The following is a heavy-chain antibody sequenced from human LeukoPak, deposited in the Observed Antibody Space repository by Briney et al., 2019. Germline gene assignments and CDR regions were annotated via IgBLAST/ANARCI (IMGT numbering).Heavy chain of an antibody. Sequence: PGGSLRLSCAASGFTFSSYEMNWVRQAPGKGLEWVSYTSSSGSTIHYADSVKGRFTMSRDNAKNSLYLQMNSLRAEDTAVYYCARDYYGSGSYYALDYWGQGTLVTVSS. V-gene: IGHV3-48*03. D-gene: IGHD3-10*01. CDR3: ARDYYGSGSYYALDY. CDR2: TSSSGSTI. J-gene: IGHJ4*02. CDR1: GFTFSSYE.